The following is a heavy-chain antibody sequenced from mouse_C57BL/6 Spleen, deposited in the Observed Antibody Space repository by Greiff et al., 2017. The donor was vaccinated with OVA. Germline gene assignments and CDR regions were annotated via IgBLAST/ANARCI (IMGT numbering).Heavy chain of an antibody. J-gene: IGHJ2*01. D-gene: IGHD2-1*01. CDR3: ARFHYGNSYYFDY. CDR1: GFTFSDYG. V-gene: IGHV5-17*01. CDR2: ISSGSSTI. Sequence: EVKLMESGGGLVKPGGSLKLSCAASGFTFSDYGMHWVRQAPEKGLEWVAYISSGSSTIYYADTVKGRFTISRDNAKNTLFLQMTSLRSEDTAMYYCARFHYGNSYYFDYWGKGTTLTVSS.